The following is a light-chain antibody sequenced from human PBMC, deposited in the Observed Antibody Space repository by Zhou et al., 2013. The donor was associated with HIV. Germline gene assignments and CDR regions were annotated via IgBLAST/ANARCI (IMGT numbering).Light chain of an antibody. V-gene: IGKV3-15*01. CDR2: DAS. CDR3: QQYNRWPPLT. J-gene: IGKJ4*01. Sequence: EIVLTQSPANLSVSPGERATLSCRASQSVDKYLAWYQQKPGQPPRPLIYDASTRATGVPVRFSGSGSGTDFTLTITSLQSEDVAVYYCQQYNRWPPLTFGGGTQVEI. CDR1: QSVDKY.